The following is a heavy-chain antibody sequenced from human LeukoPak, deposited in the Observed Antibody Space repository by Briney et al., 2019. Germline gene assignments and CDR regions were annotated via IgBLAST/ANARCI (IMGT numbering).Heavy chain of an antibody. D-gene: IGHD3-22*01. CDR3: ARVGYYYDSSGYYYVDY. J-gene: IGHJ4*02. CDR2: IYHSGST. Sequence: TSETLSLTCAVSGYSISSGYYWGWIRQPPGKGLEWIGSIYHSGSTYYNPSLKSRVTISVDTSKNQFSLKLSSVTAADTAVYYCARVGYYYDSSGYYYVDYWGQGTLVTVSS. V-gene: IGHV4-38-2*01. CDR1: GYSISSGYY.